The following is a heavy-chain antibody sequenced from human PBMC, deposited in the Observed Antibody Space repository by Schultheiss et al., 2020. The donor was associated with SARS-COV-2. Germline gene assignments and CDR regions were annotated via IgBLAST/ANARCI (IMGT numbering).Heavy chain of an antibody. CDR2: IWYDGSNK. CDR1: GFTFSSYG. Sequence: GGSLRPSCAASGFTFSSYGMHWVRQAPGKGLEWVAVIWYDGSNKYYADSVKGRFTISRDNSKNTLYLQMNSLRAEDTAVYYCARERGYSSGWHDEVDAFDIWGQGTMVTVSS. D-gene: IGHD6-19*01. V-gene: IGHV3-33*08. CDR3: ARERGYSSGWHDEVDAFDI. J-gene: IGHJ3*02.